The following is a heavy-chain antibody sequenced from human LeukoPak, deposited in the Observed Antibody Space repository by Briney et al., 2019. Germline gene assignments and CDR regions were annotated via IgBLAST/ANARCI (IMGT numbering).Heavy chain of an antibody. CDR1: GVSISRYY. J-gene: IGHJ4*02. V-gene: IGHV4-59*01. Sequence: PSETLSLTCTVSGVSISRYYWSWVRQPPGKGLEWIGYIYYTESTNYNPSLKSRVTISADTSKNHFSLKLRSVTAADTAVYFCARRFNSVWYFDYWGQGTLVTVSS. CDR3: ARRFNSVWYFDY. CDR2: IYYTEST. D-gene: IGHD6-19*01.